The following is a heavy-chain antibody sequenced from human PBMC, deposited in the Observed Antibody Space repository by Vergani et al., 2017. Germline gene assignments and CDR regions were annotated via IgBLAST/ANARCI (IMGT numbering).Heavy chain of an antibody. Sequence: VQLVESGGALVQPGGSLRLSCAASGSTFNSYSMGWVRQAPRKGLAWVANIWGSGSDKFYVDSVRGRFTISRDNAKSSLYLQMNSLRAEDTAVYYCAREVLERRKGGWFDPWGQGTRVTVSS. CDR3: AREVLERRKGGWFDP. CDR1: GSTFNSYS. D-gene: IGHD1-1*01. V-gene: IGHV3-7*01. CDR2: IWGSGSDK. J-gene: IGHJ5*02.